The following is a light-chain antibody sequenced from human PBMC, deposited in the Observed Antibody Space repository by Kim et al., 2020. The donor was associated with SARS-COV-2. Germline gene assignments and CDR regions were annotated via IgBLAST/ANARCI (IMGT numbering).Light chain of an antibody. Sequence: LSWSRGTRATPSSRASRSIYCAFAWYKQKPGQSPRLLIYDGSNRATGIPARFSGSGSETDFTLTISSLEPEDFAIYYCQQRSHWPTFGGGTRVEI. CDR1: RSIYCA. V-gene: IGKV3-11*01. CDR2: DGS. J-gene: IGKJ4*01. CDR3: QQRSHWPT.